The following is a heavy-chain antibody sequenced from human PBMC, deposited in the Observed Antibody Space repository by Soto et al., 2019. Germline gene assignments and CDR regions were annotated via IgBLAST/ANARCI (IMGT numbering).Heavy chain of an antibody. V-gene: IGHV4-61*08. CDR1: GGSISSRGYY. D-gene: IGHD2-8*02. J-gene: IGHJ4*02. CDR3: ARGGGVYYFDY. CDR2: IYYSGIA. Sequence: SETLSLTCTVSGGSISSRGYYWGWIRQPPGKGLEWIGYIYYSGIADYNPSLKSRVTISVDTSKSQFSLKLSSVTAADTAVYYCARGGGVYYFDYWGQGTLVTVSS.